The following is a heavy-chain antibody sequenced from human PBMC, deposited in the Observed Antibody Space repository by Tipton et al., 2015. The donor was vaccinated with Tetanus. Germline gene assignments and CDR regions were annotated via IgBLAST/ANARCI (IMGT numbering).Heavy chain of an antibody. CDR3: ARDFGWLPGDY. CDR1: GYTFTSYA. D-gene: IGHD3-22*01. J-gene: IGHJ4*02. V-gene: IGHV1-3*01. Sequence: QSGAEVKKPGSSVKVSCKASGYTFTSYAMHWVRQAPGQRLEWMGWINAGNGNTKYSQKFQGRVTITRDTSASTAYMELSSLRSEDTAVYYCARDFGWLPGDYWGQGTLVTVSS. CDR2: INAGNGNT.